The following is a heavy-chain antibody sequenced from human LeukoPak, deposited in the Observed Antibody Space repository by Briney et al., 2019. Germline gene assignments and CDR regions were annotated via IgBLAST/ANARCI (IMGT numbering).Heavy chain of an antibody. J-gene: IGHJ4*02. CDR1: GGSFSGYH. V-gene: IGHV4-34*01. Sequence: PSETLSLTCAVYGGSFSGYHWSWIRQPPGKGLEWSGEINHSGSTNYNPSLKSRVTISVDTSKTQFSLELSSVTAADTAVYYCARGRKTGFWSGYFRYYFDYWGQGTLVTVSS. CDR2: INHSGST. D-gene: IGHD3-3*01. CDR3: ARGRKTGFWSGYFRYYFDY.